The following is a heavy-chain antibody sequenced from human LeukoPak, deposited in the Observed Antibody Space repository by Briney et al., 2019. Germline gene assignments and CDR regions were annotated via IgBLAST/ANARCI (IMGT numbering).Heavy chain of an antibody. J-gene: IGHJ5*02. CDR1: GFTFSSYA. Sequence: PGGSLRLSCTASGFTFSSYAMTWVRQAPGRGLEWASAITGSGGSTYYADSVKGRFTISRDNAKNSLSLQMNSLRAEDTAVYYCARDLGTPYSSGYYFGWFDPWGQGTLVTVSS. CDR2: ITGSGGST. D-gene: IGHD3-22*01. CDR3: ARDLGTPYSSGYYFGWFDP. V-gene: IGHV3-23*01.